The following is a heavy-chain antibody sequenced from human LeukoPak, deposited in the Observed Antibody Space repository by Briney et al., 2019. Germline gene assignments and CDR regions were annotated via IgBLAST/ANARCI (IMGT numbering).Heavy chain of an antibody. CDR1: GYTFTGYY. CDR2: INPNSGGT. V-gene: IGHV1-2*06. Sequence: EASVKVSCKASGYTFTGYYMHWVRQAPGQGLEWMGRINPNSGGTNYAQKFQDRVTMTRDTSISTAYMELSRLRSDDTAVYYCANVYYDSSGPPDYWAREPWSPSPQ. D-gene: IGHD3-22*01. CDR3: ANVYYDSSGPPDY. J-gene: IGHJ4*02.